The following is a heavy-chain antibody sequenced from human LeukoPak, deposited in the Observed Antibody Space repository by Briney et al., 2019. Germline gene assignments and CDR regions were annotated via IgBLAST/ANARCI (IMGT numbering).Heavy chain of an antibody. CDR2: IYHSGST. Sequence: SETLSLTCTVSGGSISSYYWSWIRQPPGKGLEWIGSIYHSGSTYYNPSLKSRVTISVDTSKNQVSLKLSSVIAADTAVYYCARHYDPQPFDVFDIWGQGTMVTVSS. J-gene: IGHJ3*02. V-gene: IGHV4-59*08. CDR1: GGSISSYY. CDR3: ARHYDPQPFDVFDI. D-gene: IGHD3-3*01.